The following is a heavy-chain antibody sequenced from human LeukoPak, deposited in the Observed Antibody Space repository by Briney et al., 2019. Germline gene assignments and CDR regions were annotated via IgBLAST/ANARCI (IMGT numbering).Heavy chain of an antibody. CDR2: FGSAGDT. V-gene: IGHV3-13*01. J-gene: IGHJ2*01. Sequence: GGSLRLSCATSGFPFSAYDMHWVRQAPGKGLEWVSAFGSAGDTYYPGAVKGRFTISRDYATDSLYLHMNSLRAGDTAVYFCVRGALPGDNWYFDLWGRGTLVTVSS. CDR1: GFPFSAYD. CDR3: VRGALPGDNWYFDL.